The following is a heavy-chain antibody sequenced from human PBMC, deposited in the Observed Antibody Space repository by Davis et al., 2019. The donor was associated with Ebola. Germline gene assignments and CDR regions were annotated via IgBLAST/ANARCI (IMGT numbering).Heavy chain of an antibody. CDR2: FDPEDGET. Sequence: AASVKVSCKVSGYTLTELSMHWVRQAPGKGLEWMGGFDPEDGETIYAQKFQGRVTMTEDTSTDTAYMELSSLRSEDTAVYYCARGPRFSSGWYSWFDPWGQGTLVTVSS. CDR1: GYTLTELS. CDR3: ARGPRFSSGWYSWFDP. D-gene: IGHD6-19*01. V-gene: IGHV1-24*01. J-gene: IGHJ5*02.